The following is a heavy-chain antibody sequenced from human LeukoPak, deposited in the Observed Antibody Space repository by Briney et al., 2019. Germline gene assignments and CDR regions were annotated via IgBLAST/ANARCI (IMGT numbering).Heavy chain of an antibody. CDR3: ARGMWFDTLFSAFDV. J-gene: IGHJ3*01. D-gene: IGHD3-10*01. V-gene: IGHV4-34*01. CDR1: GGSFSGYY. Sequence: KTSETLSLTCAVYGGSFSGYYWSWLRQPPGKGLEWIGEINHSGSTNYNPSLKSRVTISVDTSKNQFSLMLNSVTAADTALYYCARGMWFDTLFSAFDVWGQGTMVSVSS. CDR2: INHSGST.